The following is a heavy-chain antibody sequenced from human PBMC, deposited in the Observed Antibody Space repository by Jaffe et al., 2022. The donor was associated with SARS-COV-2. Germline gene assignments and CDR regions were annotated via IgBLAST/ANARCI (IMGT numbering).Heavy chain of an antibody. J-gene: IGHJ5*02. D-gene: IGHD6-13*01. CDR1: GFSLSTSGVG. V-gene: IGHV2-5*02. Sequence: QITLKESGPTLVKPTQTLTLTCTFSGFSLSTSGVGVGWIRQPPGKALEWLALIYWDDDKRYSPSLKSRLTITKDTSKNQVVLTMTNMDPVDTATYYCAHNVIAAAGTIWFDPWGQGTLVTVSS. CDR2: IYWDDDK. CDR3: AHNVIAAAGTIWFDP.